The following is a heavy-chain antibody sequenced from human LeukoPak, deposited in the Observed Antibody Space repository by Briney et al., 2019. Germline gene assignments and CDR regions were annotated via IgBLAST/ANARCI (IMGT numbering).Heavy chain of an antibody. CDR2: ITWNSDNI. CDR1: GFTFDDYA. D-gene: IGHD2-8*01. CDR3: STDPRLLMY. J-gene: IGHJ4*01. Sequence: GGSLRLSCAASGFTFDDYAMHWVRQAPGKGLEWVSGITWNSDNIEYADSVKGRFTISRDNAKNSLYLQMNSLRPEDTALYYCSTDPRLLMYWGHGTLVTVSS. V-gene: IGHV3-9*01.